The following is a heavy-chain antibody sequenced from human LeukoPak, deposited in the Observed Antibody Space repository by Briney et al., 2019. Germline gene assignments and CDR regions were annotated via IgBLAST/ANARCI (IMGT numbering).Heavy chain of an antibody. D-gene: IGHD1-1*01. V-gene: IGHV1-18*01. J-gene: IGHJ4*02. CDR1: AYTFTNYG. Sequence: AAVTVSCKSSAYTFTNYGITWVRQAPGQGLEWMGWISAYNDNTNYAQRFQGRVTMTTDTSTTTAYMELRSLRSDDTAVYYCARGVGQTTGATGGYYFDFWGQGTLVTVSS. CDR3: ARGVGQTTGATGGYYFDF. CDR2: ISAYNDNT.